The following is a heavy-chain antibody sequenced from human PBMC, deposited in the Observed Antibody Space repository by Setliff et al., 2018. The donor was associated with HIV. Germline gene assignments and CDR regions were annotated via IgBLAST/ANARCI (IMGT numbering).Heavy chain of an antibody. CDR1: GGSISSAAYY. J-gene: IGHJ6*03. Sequence: SETLSLTCTVSGGSISSAAYYWTWIRRHPRKGLEWLGYTSYSGTTHYNVALVNRLAISVDTSKNQFQFSLKVYLVTAADTAVYFCARQSWDYYYMDVWGKGTTVTVSS. CDR2: TSYSGTT. CDR3: ARQSWDYYYMDV. D-gene: IGHD7-27*01. V-gene: IGHV4-31*02.